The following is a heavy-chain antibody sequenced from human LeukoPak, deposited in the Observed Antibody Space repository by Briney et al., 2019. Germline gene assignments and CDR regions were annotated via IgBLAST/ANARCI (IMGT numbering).Heavy chain of an antibody. J-gene: IGHJ4*02. CDR3: ARGPPRDFGTSGFYYNY. CDR1: GGSFSDYY. D-gene: IGHD3-22*01. CDR2: INHSVST. Sequence: PSETLSLTCAIYGGSFSDYYWSWIRQPPGKGLEWIGEINHSVSTNYNPSLTSRVTMSVDTSKNQFSLKLSSVTAADTAVYYCARGPPRDFGTSGFYYNYWGQGTRVTVSS. V-gene: IGHV4-34*01.